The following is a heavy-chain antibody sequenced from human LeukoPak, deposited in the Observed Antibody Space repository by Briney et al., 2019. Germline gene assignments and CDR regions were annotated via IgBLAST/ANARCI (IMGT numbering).Heavy chain of an antibody. CDR3: AREVGLSYYYDSSGYVRAFDY. CDR1: GFTFSDHY. D-gene: IGHD3-22*01. CDR2: TRNKANSYTT. Sequence: GGSLRLSCAASGFTFSDHYMDWVRQAPGKGPEWVGRTRNKANSYTTEYAASVKGRFTISRDDSKNSLYLQMNSLKTEDTAVYYCAREVGLSYYYDSSGYVRAFDYWGQGTLVTVSS. V-gene: IGHV3-72*01. J-gene: IGHJ4*02.